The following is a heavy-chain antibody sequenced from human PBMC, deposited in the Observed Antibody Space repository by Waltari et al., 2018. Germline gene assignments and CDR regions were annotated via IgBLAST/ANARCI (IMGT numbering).Heavy chain of an antibody. CDR2: IYHSGST. CDR3: ARDRGYYDSSGPREDYFDY. J-gene: IGHJ4*02. V-gene: IGHV4-4*02. Sequence: QVQLQESGPGLVKPSGTLSLTCAVSGGSISSSHWWSWVRQPPGKGLEWIGEIYHSGSTNYNPSLKSRVTISVDKSKNQFSLKLSSVTAADTAVYYCARDRGYYDSSGPREDYFDYWGQGTLVTVSS. CDR1: GGSISSSHW. D-gene: IGHD3-22*01.